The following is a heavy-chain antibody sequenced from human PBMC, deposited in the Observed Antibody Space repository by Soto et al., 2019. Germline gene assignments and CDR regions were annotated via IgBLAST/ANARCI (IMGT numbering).Heavy chain of an antibody. D-gene: IGHD3-3*01. CDR2: IYYSGST. CDR3: ARASTIFGVVTSFDY. Sequence: SETLSLTCTVSGGSISSGDYYWSWIRQPPGKGLEWIGYIYYSGSTYYNPSLKSRVTISVDTSKNQFSLKLSSVTAADTAVYYCARASTIFGVVTSFDYWGQGTLVTVSS. J-gene: IGHJ4*02. CDR1: GGSISSGDYY. V-gene: IGHV4-30-4*01.